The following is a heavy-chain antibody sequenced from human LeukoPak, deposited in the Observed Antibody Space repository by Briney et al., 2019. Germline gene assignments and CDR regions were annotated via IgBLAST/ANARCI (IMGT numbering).Heavy chain of an antibody. CDR1: GFIFSDHY. J-gene: IGHJ6*02. D-gene: IGHD3-10*01. V-gene: IGHV3-72*01. CDR2: TTNKANSYTT. CDR3: ARVSVPGSGSRYAMDV. Sequence: PGGSLRLSCAASGFIFSDHYMDWVRQAPGKGLEWVGRTTNKANSYTTDYAASVKGRFTISRDDSKNSLYLQMNSLKTEDTAVYYCARVSVPGSGSRYAMDVWGQGTTVTVSS.